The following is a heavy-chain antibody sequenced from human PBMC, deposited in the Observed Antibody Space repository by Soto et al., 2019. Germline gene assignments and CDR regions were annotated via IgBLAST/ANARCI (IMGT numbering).Heavy chain of an antibody. CDR1: GGSISSSSYY. J-gene: IGHJ6*02. CDR2: IYYSGST. V-gene: IGHV4-39*02. Sequence: SETLSLTCTVSGGSISSSSYYWGWIRQPPGKGLEWIGSIYYSGSTYYNPSLKSRVTISRDNSKNTLYLQMGSLRAEDMAVYYCARDPEYSLYYYYGMDVWGQGTTVTVSS. CDR3: ARDPEYSLYYYYGMDV. D-gene: IGHD6-6*01.